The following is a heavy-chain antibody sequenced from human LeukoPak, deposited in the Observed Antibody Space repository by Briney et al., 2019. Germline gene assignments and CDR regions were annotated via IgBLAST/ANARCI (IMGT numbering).Heavy chain of an antibody. CDR3: ARGRSGWNY. J-gene: IGHJ4*02. D-gene: IGHD6-19*01. CDR2: ISYDGSNK. Sequence: QPGGSLRLSCAASGFTFSSYAMHWVRQAPGKGLEWVAVISYDGSNKYYADSVKGRFTISRDNSKNTLYLQMNSLRAEDTAVYYCARGRSGWNYWGQGTLVTVSS. CDR1: GFTFSSYA. V-gene: IGHV3-30-3*01.